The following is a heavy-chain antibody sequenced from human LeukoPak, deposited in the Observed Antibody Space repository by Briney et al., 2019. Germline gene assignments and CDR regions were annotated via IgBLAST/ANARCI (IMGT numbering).Heavy chain of an antibody. CDR2: IYTSGST. D-gene: IGHD2-2*01. J-gene: IGHJ4*02. CDR1: GGSFSSYY. Sequence: SETLSLTCAVYGGSFSSYYWSWIRQPAGKGLEWIGRIYTSGSTNYNPSLKSRVTMSVDTSKNQFSLKLSSVTAADTAVYYCARDQRCSSTSCPPGYWGQGTLVTVSS. V-gene: IGHV4-4*07. CDR3: ARDQRCSSTSCPPGY.